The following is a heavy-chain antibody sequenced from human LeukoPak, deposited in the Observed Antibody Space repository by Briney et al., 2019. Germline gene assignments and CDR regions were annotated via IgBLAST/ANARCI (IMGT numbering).Heavy chain of an antibody. CDR3: ARGHDFGDYGGY. Sequence: GSLRLSCAASGFTFSSYSMNWVRQAPGKGLEWVSSISSSSSYIYYADSVKGRFTISRDNAKNSLYLQMNSLRAEDTAVYYCARGHDFGDYGGYLGQGTLVPVSS. J-gene: IGHJ4*02. V-gene: IGHV3-21*01. CDR1: GFTFSSYS. D-gene: IGHD4-17*01. CDR2: ISSSSSYI.